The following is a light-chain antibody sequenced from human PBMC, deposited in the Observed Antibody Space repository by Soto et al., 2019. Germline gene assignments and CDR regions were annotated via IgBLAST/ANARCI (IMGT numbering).Light chain of an antibody. Sequence: DIQMTQSPSSLSASVGDRVTITCRASQGISNYLAWYQQKPGKVPKLLIYAASTLQSGVPSRFSGSGSGTDFTLTISSLQAEDVASYYCQKYNSAAWTFGQGTKVEIK. CDR2: AAS. V-gene: IGKV1-27*01. CDR1: QGISNY. J-gene: IGKJ1*01. CDR3: QKYNSAAWT.